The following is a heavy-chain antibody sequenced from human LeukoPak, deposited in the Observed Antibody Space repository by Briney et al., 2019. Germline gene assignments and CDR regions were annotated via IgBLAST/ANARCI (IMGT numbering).Heavy chain of an antibody. Sequence: SQTLSLTCAVYGGTFSGYYWSWIRQPPGKGMEWVGQIYHTGSPNYNPSLRSRVTISVDTSKDQFSLKLTSVTAADTAIYYCARDDFGVALGGVWGKGTTVTVSS. D-gene: IGHD3-3*01. V-gene: IGHV4-34*01. J-gene: IGHJ6*03. CDR3: ARDDFGVALGGV. CDR1: GGTFSGYY. CDR2: IYHTGSP.